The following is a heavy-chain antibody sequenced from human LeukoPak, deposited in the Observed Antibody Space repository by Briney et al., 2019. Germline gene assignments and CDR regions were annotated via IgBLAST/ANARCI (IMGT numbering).Heavy chain of an antibody. CDR3: ARHEAQDFDY. V-gene: IGHV4-39*01. CDR1: GGSISSSNYY. CDR2: IYYSGTT. Sequence: SETLSLTCTVSGGSISSSNYYWGRIRQPPGKGLEWIGSIYYSGTTYYSSSLKSRVIISVDTSKNQFSLKLSSVTATDTAVYYCARHEAQDFDYWGQGTLVTVSS. J-gene: IGHJ4*02.